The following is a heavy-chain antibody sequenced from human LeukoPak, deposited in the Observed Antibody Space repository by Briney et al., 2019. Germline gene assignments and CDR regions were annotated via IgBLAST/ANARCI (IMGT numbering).Heavy chain of an antibody. CDR2: IYYSGST. Sequence: PSETLSLTCTVSGGSISSSSYYWGWIRQPPGKGLEWIGSIYYSGSTYYNPSLKSRVTISVDTSKNQFSLKLSSVTAADTAVYYCARGPTDGGQALWWGQGTLVTVSS. J-gene: IGHJ4*02. D-gene: IGHD2-15*01. V-gene: IGHV4-39*07. CDR3: ARGPTDGGQALW. CDR1: GGSISSSSYY.